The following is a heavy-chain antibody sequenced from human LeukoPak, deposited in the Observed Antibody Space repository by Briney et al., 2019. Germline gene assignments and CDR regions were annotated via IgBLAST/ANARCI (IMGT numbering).Heavy chain of an antibody. Sequence: SETLSLTCTVSGGSISSGGYYWSWIRQHPGKGLEWIGYIYYSGSTNYNPSLKSRVTISVDTSKNQFSLKLSSVTAADTAVYYCASGKSSSWSYWGQGTLVTVSS. J-gene: IGHJ4*02. CDR2: IYYSGST. V-gene: IGHV4-61*08. CDR1: GGSISSGGYY. CDR3: ASGKSSSWSY. D-gene: IGHD6-13*01.